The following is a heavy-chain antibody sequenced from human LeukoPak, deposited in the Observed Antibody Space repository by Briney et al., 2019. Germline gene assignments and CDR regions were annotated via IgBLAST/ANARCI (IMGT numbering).Heavy chain of an antibody. CDR3: ARDRARDRNYYGSGSYYSNFDY. D-gene: IGHD3-10*01. Sequence: SETLSLTCTVSGGSISSYYWSWIRQPAGKGLEWIGRIYTSGSTNYNPSLKSRVTMSVDTSKNQFSLKLSSVTAADTAVYYCARDRARDRNYYGSGSYYSNFDYWGQGTLVTVSS. CDR2: IYTSGST. CDR1: GGSISSYY. V-gene: IGHV4-4*07. J-gene: IGHJ4*02.